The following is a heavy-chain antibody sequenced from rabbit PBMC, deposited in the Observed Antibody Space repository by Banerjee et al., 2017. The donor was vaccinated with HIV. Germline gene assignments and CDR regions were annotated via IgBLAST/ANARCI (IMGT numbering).Heavy chain of an antibody. CDR1: GCTVRVKIS. V-gene: IGHV1S45*01. Sequence: EQVVLSWGALAKSSGSLTRTIAAAGCTVRVKISVCWVRQAPGKGLEWIACINTNSGNAVYASWAKGRFTISKTSSTTVTLKMTSLTAADTASYFCARGWGVIFNLWGQGTLVTVS. CDR2: INTNSGNA. J-gene: IGHJ4*01. D-gene: IGHD2-1*01. CDR3: ARGWGVIFNL.